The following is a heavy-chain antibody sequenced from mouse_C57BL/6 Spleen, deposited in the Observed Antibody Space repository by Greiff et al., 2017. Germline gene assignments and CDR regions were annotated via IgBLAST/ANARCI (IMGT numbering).Heavy chain of an antibody. CDR3: ARSYGSSPGYFDY. CDR1: GYTFTNYW. CDR2: IYPGGGYT. V-gene: IGHV1-63*01. D-gene: IGHD1-1*01. J-gene: IGHJ2*01. Sequence: QVQLQQSGAELVRPGTSVKMSCKASGYTFTNYWIGWAKQRPGHGLEWIGDIYPGGGYTNYNEKFKGKATLTADKSSSTAYMQFSSLTSEDSAIYYCARSYGSSPGYFDYWGQGTTLTVSS.